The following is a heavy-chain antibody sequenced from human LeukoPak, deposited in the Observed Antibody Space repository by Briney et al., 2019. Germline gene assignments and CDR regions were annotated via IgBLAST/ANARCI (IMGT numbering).Heavy chain of an antibody. J-gene: IGHJ4*02. V-gene: IGHV3-30*04. Sequence: GGSLRLSCAASGFTFSYYAMHWVRQAPGKGLEWVAVISYDGSNKYYADSVKGRFTISRDNFKNTLYLQMNSLRAEDTAFYYCARDVDYDDEGGFDYWGQGTLVTVSS. D-gene: IGHD4-17*01. CDR1: GFTFSYYA. CDR2: ISYDGSNK. CDR3: ARDVDYDDEGGFDY.